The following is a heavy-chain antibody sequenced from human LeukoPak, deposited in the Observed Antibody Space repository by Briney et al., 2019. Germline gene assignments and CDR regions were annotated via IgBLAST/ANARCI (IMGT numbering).Heavy chain of an antibody. CDR2: IYYSGST. V-gene: IGHV4-34*11. D-gene: IGHD3-22*01. CDR1: GGSFSGYY. CDR3: ASESFYYDSSGYQLPDWFDP. J-gene: IGHJ5*02. Sequence: SETLSLTCAVYGGSFSGYYWGWIRQPPGKGLEWIGSIYYSGSTYNNPSLKSRVTISVDTSKNQFSLKLSSVTAADTAVYYCASESFYYDSSGYQLPDWFDPWGQGTLVTVSS.